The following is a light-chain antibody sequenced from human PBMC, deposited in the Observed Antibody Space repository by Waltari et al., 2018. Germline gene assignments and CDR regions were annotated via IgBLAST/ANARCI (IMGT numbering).Light chain of an antibody. V-gene: IGKV3-11*01. Sequence: EVVLTQSPATLSLSPGDRATLSCRASQSVSKNLAWYQQKPGQAPRPLIYYASNRAPGIPPRFSGTGSGTDFTLTISSLEPENFAVYFCQQGSSWPPGLTFGGGTKVEIQ. J-gene: IGKJ4*01. CDR1: QSVSKN. CDR2: YAS. CDR3: QQGSSWPPGLT.